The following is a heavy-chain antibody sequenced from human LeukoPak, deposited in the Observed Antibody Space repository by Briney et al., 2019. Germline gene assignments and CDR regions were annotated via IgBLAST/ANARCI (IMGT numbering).Heavy chain of an antibody. J-gene: IGHJ3*02. CDR1: GFTFSRYG. D-gene: IGHD3-10*01. CDR2: IPYDGSIK. Sequence: PRGSLRLSCAASGFTFSRYGMHWVRQAPGKGLEWVAFIPYDGSIKYYADSVKGRFTISRDNSKNTLYLQMNSLRAEDTAVYFCATEGSESAFDIWGQGTMVTVSS. V-gene: IGHV3-30*02. CDR3: ATEGSESAFDI.